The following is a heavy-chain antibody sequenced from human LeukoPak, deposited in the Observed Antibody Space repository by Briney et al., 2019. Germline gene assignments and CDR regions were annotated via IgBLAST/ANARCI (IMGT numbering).Heavy chain of an antibody. D-gene: IGHD3-10*01. CDR2: IYHSGFT. Sequence: PSETLSLTCTVSGGSISSYYWAWIRQPPGKGLEWIGYIYHSGFTNYNPSLKNRITISVDTSRNQFSLKLSSVSAADTAVYYCARESWDTMVRGAVFDQWGQGTLVTVSS. CDR1: GGSISSYY. J-gene: IGHJ4*02. V-gene: IGHV4-59*01. CDR3: ARESWDTMVRGAVFDQ.